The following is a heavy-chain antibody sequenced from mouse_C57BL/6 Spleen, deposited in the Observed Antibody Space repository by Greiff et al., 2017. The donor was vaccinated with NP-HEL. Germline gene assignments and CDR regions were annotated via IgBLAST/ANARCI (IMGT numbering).Heavy chain of an antibody. CDR1: GYSITSGYY. CDR3: AREDGYYRSY. J-gene: IGHJ3*01. D-gene: IGHD2-3*01. Sequence: DVQLQESGPGLVKPSQSLSLTCSVTGYSITSGYYWNWIRQFPGNKLEWMGYISYDGSNNYNPSLKNRISITRDTSKNQFFLKLNSVTTEDTATYYCAREDGYYRSYWGQGTLVTVSA. V-gene: IGHV3-6*01. CDR2: ISYDGSN.